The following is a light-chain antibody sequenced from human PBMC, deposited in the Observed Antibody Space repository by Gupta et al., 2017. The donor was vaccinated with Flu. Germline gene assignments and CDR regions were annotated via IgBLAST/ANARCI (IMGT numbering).Light chain of an antibody. V-gene: IGKV3-15*01. CDR1: QSVGSN. J-gene: IGKJ2*01. CDR3: QQYNNWPPYT. Sequence: EIVMTQSPATLSVSPGERATLSCRASQSVGSNLAWYQQKPGQAPRLLIYGAATRATGIPARCSGSGSGTEVTLTISSLQSEDFAVYYCQQYNNWPPYTFGQGTKLEIK. CDR2: GAA.